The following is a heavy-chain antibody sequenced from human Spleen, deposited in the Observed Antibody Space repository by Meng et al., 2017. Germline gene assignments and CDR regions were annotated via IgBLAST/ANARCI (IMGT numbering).Heavy chain of an antibody. CDR3: VRDDYGGNSASWDY. CDR1: GFRFENYG. Sequence: GESLKISCTPSGFRFENYGMSWVRQVPGRGLEWVSGINWNGGTTNYADPGKGRFTITRDNAKNSLYLQMNSLTAEDTALYYCVRDDYGGNSASWDYWGQGTLVTVSS. D-gene: IGHD4-23*01. CDR2: INWNGGTT. V-gene: IGHV3-20*04. J-gene: IGHJ4*02.